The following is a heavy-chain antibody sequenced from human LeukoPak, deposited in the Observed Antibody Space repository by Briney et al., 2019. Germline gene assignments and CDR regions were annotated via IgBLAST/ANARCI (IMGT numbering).Heavy chain of an antibody. CDR2: INPNSGGT. Sequence: ASVKVSCKASGYTFTGYYMHWVRQAPGRGLEWMGWINPNSGGTNYAQKFQGRVTVTRDTSISTAYMELSRLRSDDTAVYYCARSAMVRGVQRYWGQGTLVTVSS. J-gene: IGHJ4*02. CDR1: GYTFTGYY. CDR3: ARSAMVRGVQRY. V-gene: IGHV1-2*02. D-gene: IGHD3-10*01.